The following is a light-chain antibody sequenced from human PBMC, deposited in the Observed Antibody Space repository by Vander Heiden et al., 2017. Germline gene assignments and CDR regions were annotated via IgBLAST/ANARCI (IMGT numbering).Light chain of an antibody. Sequence: QSVLTQPPSASGTPGQRVTISCSGNSSNIGSNPVNWYQQLPGTAPKLLIYSNSQRPSGVPDRFSGSRSGTSASLAIRGPQSDDEADYYCAAWDDSLNDVVFGGGTKVTVL. V-gene: IGLV1-44*01. CDR2: SNS. J-gene: IGLJ2*01. CDR1: SSNIGSNP. CDR3: AAWDDSLNDVV.